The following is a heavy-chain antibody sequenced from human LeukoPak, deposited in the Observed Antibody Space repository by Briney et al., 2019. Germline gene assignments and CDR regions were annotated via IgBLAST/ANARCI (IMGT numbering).Heavy chain of an antibody. D-gene: IGHD2-2*02. Sequence: SVKVSCKASGGTFSSYAISWVRQAPGQGLEWMGGIIPIFGTANYAQKFQGRVTITTDQSTSTAYMELSSLRSEDTAVYYCATGIVPAAIYYYNSYMYVSGKGTTVTASS. J-gene: IGHJ6*03. CDR1: GGTFSSYA. V-gene: IGHV1-69*05. CDR3: ATGIVPAAIYYYNSYMYV. CDR2: IIPIFGTA.